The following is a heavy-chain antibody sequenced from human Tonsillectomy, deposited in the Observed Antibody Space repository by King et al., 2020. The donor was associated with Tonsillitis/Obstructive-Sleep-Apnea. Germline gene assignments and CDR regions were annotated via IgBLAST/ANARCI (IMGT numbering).Heavy chain of an antibody. Sequence: QLQESGPGLVKPSETLSLTCTVSDDSISSNSYYWGWIRQSPGKGLEWIGSIFYSGSTYYNPSLESRVTISIDTSKNQFSLKLTSVTAADTAVYYCARDRPTVTARDAFDIWGQGRMVTVSS. CDR1: DDSISSNSYY. D-gene: IGHD4-17*01. J-gene: IGHJ3*02. V-gene: IGHV4-39*07. CDR3: ARDRPTVTARDAFDI. CDR2: IFYSGST.